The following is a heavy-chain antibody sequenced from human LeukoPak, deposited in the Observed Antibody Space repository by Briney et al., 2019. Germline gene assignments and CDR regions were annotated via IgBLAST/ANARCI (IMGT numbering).Heavy chain of an antibody. D-gene: IGHD6-19*01. CDR3: ARDRMAVAGYDAFDI. J-gene: IGHJ3*02. V-gene: IGHV1-2*02. Sequence: ASVKVSCKASGYTFTGYYMHWVRQAPGQGLEWMGWINPNSGGTNYAQKFQGRVTMTKDTSISTAYMQLSRLRSDDRAVYYCARDRMAVAGYDAFDILGQGTMATVSS. CDR2: INPNSGGT. CDR1: GYTFTGYY.